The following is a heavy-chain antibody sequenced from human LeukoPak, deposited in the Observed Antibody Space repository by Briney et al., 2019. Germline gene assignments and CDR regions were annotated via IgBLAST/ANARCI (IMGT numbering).Heavy chain of an antibody. J-gene: IGHJ4*02. Sequence: PSETLSLTCTDPGGSISSYYWSWIRQPPGKGLEWIGYIYYSGSTNYNPSLKSRVTISVDTSKNQFSLKLSSVTAADTAVYYCASSMTTVTTGVEYWGQGTLVTVSS. CDR2: IYYSGST. V-gene: IGHV4-59*01. D-gene: IGHD4-17*01. CDR3: ASSMTTVTTGVEY. CDR1: GGSISSYY.